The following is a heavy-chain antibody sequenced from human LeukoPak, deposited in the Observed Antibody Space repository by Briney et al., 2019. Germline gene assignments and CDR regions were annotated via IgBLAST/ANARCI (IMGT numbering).Heavy chain of an antibody. CDR3: TRPDYDSSGSTFDY. CDR1: GFSFSGSA. J-gene: IGHJ4*02. D-gene: IGHD3-22*01. V-gene: IGHV3-73*01. CDR2: VRSKANTYAT. Sequence: GGFLRLSCEASGFSFSGSAMHWVRQASGKGLEWVGRVRSKANTYATAYAASVKGRFIISRDDSKNTAYLQMNSLKTEDTAVYYCTRPDYDSSGSTFDYWGQGTLVTVSS.